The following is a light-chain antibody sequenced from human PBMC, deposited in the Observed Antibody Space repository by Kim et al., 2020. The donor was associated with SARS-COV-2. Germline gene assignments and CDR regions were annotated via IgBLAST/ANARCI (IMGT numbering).Light chain of an antibody. Sequence: GQPITISCTGTSSDVGAYNYVSWYQQHPGKAPKFMIFDVNKRPSGLSDRFSGSKSGNTASLTISGLQSEDEADYYCISYASTRSYVFGTGTKVTVL. J-gene: IGLJ1*01. CDR1: SSDVGAYNY. CDR2: DVN. CDR3: ISYASTRSYV. V-gene: IGLV2-14*04.